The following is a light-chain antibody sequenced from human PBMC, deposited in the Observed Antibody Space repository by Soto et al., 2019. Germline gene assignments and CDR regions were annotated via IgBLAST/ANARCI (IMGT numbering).Light chain of an antibody. CDR2: GAS. J-gene: IGKJ5*01. CDR3: QQYGSSPH. Sequence: EIVLKQSPGTLSLSPGERATLSCRASQSVSSSYLAWYQQKPGQAPRLLIYGASNRATGIPDRFSGSGSGTDFTLTISRLEPEDFAVYYCQQYGSSPHFGQGTRLEIK. V-gene: IGKV3-20*01. CDR1: QSVSSSY.